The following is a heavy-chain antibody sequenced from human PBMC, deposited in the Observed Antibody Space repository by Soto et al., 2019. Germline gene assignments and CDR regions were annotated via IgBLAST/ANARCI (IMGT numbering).Heavy chain of an antibody. CDR1: CGPIISSNW. J-gene: IGHJ5*02. V-gene: IGHV4-4*02. Sequence: SETLCRTCAVSCGPIISSNWWSWVRQPPWKGLEWIGEIYHSGSTNYNPSLKSGVTISVDKSKNQFSLKLSSVTAADTAVYYCARWRYSSTRMYNWFDPWGQGTLVTVSS. CDR3: ARWRYSSTRMYNWFDP. D-gene: IGHD6-13*01. CDR2: IYHSGST.